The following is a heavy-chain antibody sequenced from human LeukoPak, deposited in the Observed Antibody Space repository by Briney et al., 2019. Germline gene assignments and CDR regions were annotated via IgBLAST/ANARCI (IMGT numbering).Heavy chain of an antibody. CDR2: ISSSGSTI. CDR1: GFTFSSYE. Sequence: GGSLRFSCAASGFTFSSYEMNWVRQAPGKGLEWVSYISSSGSTIYYADSVKGRFTISRDNAKNSLYLQMNSLRAEDTAVYYCASNSLELAYYFDYWGQGTLVTVSS. D-gene: IGHD6-13*01. V-gene: IGHV3-48*03. J-gene: IGHJ4*02. CDR3: ASNSLELAYYFDY.